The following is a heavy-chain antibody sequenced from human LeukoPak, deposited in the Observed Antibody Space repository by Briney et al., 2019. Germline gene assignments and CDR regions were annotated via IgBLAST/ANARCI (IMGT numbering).Heavy chain of an antibody. V-gene: IGHV3-48*04. CDR1: GFTFSSYS. D-gene: IGHD3-3*01. CDR3: ASGRSGYRYYYYYYMDV. Sequence: GGSLRLSCAAYGFTFSSYSMNWVRQAPGKGLEWVSYISSSSSTIYYADSVKGRFTISRDNAKNSLYLQMNSLRAEDTAVYYCASGRSGYRYYYYYYMDVWGKGTTVTVSS. CDR2: ISSSSSTI. J-gene: IGHJ6*03.